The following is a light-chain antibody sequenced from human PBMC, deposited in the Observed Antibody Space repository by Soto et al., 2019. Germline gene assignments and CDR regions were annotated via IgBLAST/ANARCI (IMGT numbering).Light chain of an antibody. CDR2: TAS. J-gene: IGKJ4*01. CDR1: QGVNSY. Sequence: DIQLTQSPSFLSASVGDRVTVTCRASQGVNSYLAWYQQKPGKAPQLLIYTASTLQSGVLSRFSGSGSGTEFTLTITSLQPEDFAAYYCQQLYTYPLTFGGGTKVEIK. CDR3: QQLYTYPLT. V-gene: IGKV1-9*01.